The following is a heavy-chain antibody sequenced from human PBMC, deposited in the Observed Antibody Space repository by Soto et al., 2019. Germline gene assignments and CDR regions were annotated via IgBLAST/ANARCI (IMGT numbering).Heavy chain of an antibody. J-gene: IGHJ4*02. CDR2: ISADGSSQ. D-gene: IGHD2-15*01. V-gene: IGHV3-30-3*01. CDR3: ARPVVAGTPDY. Sequence: QVQLVESGGGEVQPGTSLRLSCAASGFTFSRSPMHWVRQAPGKGLDWVGLISADGSSQHYADSVRGRFIISRDNFRSTVSLQLDRQRAEDTAVYYCARPVVAGTPDYWGQGTLVSVSS. CDR1: GFTFSRSP.